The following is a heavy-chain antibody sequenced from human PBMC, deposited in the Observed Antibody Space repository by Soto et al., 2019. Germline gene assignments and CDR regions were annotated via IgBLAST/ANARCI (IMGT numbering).Heavy chain of an antibody. CDR2: LYSGGSI. Sequence: SETLSLTCTVSGASLSNGSYYWSWLRQPPGKGLEWLAYLYSGGSINYNPSLKSRVSIFMDTSENQFSLKLTSVTSADTAVYYCARWSRFCTGGRCFTWFDPWGQGTLVTAPQ. J-gene: IGHJ5*02. CDR3: ARWSRFCTGGRCFTWFDP. D-gene: IGHD2-8*02. CDR1: GASLSNGSYY. V-gene: IGHV4-61*01.